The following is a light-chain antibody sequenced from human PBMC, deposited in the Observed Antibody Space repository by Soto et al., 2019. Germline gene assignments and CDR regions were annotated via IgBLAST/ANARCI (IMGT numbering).Light chain of an antibody. J-gene: IGKJ1*01. CDR1: QSIRSNY. V-gene: IGKV3-20*01. Sequence: ETVLTQSPGTLSLSPGERATLSCRASQSIRSNYLAWYRQTAGQAPRLLIYGASNRATGIADRFSGSGSGTDFTLIISSLEPEDFAIYYCQQYGSSPWTFGQGTKVEIK. CDR2: GAS. CDR3: QQYGSSPWT.